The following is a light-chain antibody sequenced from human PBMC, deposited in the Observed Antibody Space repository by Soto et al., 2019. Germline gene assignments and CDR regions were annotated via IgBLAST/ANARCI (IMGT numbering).Light chain of an antibody. V-gene: IGKV1-17*01. CDR1: QSISSY. J-gene: IGKJ1*01. Sequence: DIQMTQSPSSLSASVGDRVTITCRASQSISSYLNWYQQKPGKAPKLLIYAASSLQSGVPSRFSGSGSGTEITLTISSLQPEDFATYYCLQHNTYPWTFGQGTKVDI. CDR3: LQHNTYPWT. CDR2: AAS.